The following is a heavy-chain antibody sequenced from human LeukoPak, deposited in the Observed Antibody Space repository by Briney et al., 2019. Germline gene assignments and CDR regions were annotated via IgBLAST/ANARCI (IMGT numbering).Heavy chain of an antibody. CDR1: GFTFNICT. J-gene: IGHJ3*02. CDR2: ISSSSTYV. V-gene: IGHV3-21*01. CDR3: AVQRVHHGFDI. D-gene: IGHD1-1*01. Sequence: GGSLRLSCAASGFTFNICTMNWVRQAPGKGVEWVSSISSSSTYVYYADSLKGRFTISRDNGKHSLYLQMNSLRAEDTAVYYCAVQRVHHGFDIWGQGTMVTVSS.